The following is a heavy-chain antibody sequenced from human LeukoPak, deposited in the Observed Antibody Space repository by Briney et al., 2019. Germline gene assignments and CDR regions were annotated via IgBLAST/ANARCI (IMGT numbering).Heavy chain of an antibody. CDR3: ARHAYTSGWNSYYFDY. Sequence: SETLSLTCTVSGGSISSYYWSWIRQPPGKGLEWIGYIYNSGSTNYNPSLKSRVTISADTSKNQFSLKLSSVTAADTAVYYCARHAYTSGWNSYYFDYWAQGTLVTVSS. J-gene: IGHJ4*02. V-gene: IGHV4-59*08. D-gene: IGHD6-19*01. CDR1: GGSISSYY. CDR2: IYNSGST.